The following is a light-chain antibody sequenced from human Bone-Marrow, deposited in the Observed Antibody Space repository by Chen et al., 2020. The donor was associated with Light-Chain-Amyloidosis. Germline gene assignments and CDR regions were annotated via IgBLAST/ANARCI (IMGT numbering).Light chain of an antibody. CDR1: QSVSNNY. V-gene: IGKV3-20*01. J-gene: IGKJ1*01. CDR2: DAS. CDR3: QQYCCSPRT. Sequence: EIVLTQSPGTLSLSPGERATLSCRASQSVSNNYFAWFQQKPGQAPRLLIYDASTRATGIPDRFSGSGSGTDVTLNISRLEAEDFAVYDCQQYCCSPRTFGQGTKVEIK.